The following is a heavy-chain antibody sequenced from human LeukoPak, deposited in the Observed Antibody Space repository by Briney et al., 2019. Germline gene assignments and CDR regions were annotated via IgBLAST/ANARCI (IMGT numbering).Heavy chain of an antibody. J-gene: IGHJ4*02. D-gene: IGHD3-3*01. CDR1: GGSFSGYY. V-gene: IGHV4-34*01. CDR3: ARGPSPLRFLEWTHFDY. CDR2: INHSGST. Sequence: PSETLSLTCAVYGGSFSGYYWSWIRQPPGKGLEWIGEINHSGSTNYNPSLKSRVTISVDTSKNQFSLKLSSVTAADTAVYYCARGPSPLRFLEWTHFDYWGQGTLVTVSS.